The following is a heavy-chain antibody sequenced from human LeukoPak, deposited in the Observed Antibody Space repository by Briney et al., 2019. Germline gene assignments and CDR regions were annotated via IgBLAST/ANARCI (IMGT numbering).Heavy chain of an antibody. CDR3: ARSIDSSGYCSFYY. D-gene: IGHD3-22*01. J-gene: IGHJ4*02. CDR1: GGSISTYY. V-gene: IGHV4-59*01. CDR2: VYNSGST. Sequence: SETLSLTCTVSGGSISTYYWSWVRQPPGRGLEWIGFVYNSGSTNSNPSLKSRVTMSVDTSKNQFSLKLSSVTAADTAVYYCARSIDSSGYCSFYYWGQGTVDTVSS.